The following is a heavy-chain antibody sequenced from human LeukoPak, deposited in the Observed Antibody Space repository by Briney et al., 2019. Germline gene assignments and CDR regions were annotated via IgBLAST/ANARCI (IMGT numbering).Heavy chain of an antibody. J-gene: IGHJ4*02. D-gene: IGHD3-16*01. CDR3: ARDLVRGGMGPPGY. V-gene: IGHV1-2*02. Sequence: GASVKVSCKASGYTFTGYYMHWVRQAPGQGLEWMGWINPNSGGTNYAQKFQGRVTMTRDTSISTAYMELSRLRSDDTAVYYCARDLVRGGMGPPGYWGQGTLVTVSS. CDR2: INPNSGGT. CDR1: GYTFTGYY.